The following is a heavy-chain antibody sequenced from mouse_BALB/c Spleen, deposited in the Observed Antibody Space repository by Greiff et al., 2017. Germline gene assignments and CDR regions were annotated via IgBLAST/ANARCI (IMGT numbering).Heavy chain of an antibody. V-gene: IGHV2-6-7*01. J-gene: IGHJ2*01. CDR1: GFSLTGYG. D-gene: IGHD2-4*01. CDR2: IWGDGST. CDR3: ARVYYDYESYFDY. Sequence: VQRVESGPGLVAPSQSLSITCTVSGFSLTGYGVNWVRQPPGKGLEWLGMIWGDGSTDYNSALKSRLSISKDNSKSQVFLKMNSLQTDDTARYYCARVYYDYESYFDYWGQGTTLTVSS.